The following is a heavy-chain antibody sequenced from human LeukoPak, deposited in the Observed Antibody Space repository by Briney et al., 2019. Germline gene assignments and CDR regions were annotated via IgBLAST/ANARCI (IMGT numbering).Heavy chain of an antibody. CDR1: GFTFSSYG. D-gene: IGHD6-13*01. V-gene: IGHV3-33*01. CDR3: ARIKQPDYYYGMDV. CDR2: IWYDGSNK. J-gene: IGHJ6*02. Sequence: PGRSLRLSCAASGFTFSSYGMHWVRQAPGKGLERGAVIWYDGSNKYYADSVKGRFTISRDNSKNTLYLQMNSLRAEDTAVYYCARIKQPDYYYGMDVWGQGTTVTVSS.